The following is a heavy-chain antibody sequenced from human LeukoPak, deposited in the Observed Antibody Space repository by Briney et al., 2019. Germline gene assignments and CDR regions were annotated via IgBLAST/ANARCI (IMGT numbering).Heavy chain of an antibody. CDR3: ARQGTYQYYFDY. CDR2: IYYSGST. CDR1: GGSISNYY. J-gene: IGHJ4*02. Sequence: PSETLSLTCTVSGGSISNYYWSWIRQPPGRGLEWIGHIYYSGSTYYNPSLKSRVTISVDTSKNQFTLKLSSVTAADAAVYYCARQGTYQYYFDYWGQGTLVTVSS. V-gene: IGHV4-59*01. D-gene: IGHD3-16*02.